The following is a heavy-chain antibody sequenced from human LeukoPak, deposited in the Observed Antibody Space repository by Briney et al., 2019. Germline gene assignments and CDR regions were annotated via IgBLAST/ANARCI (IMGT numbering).Heavy chain of an antibody. J-gene: IGHJ4*02. Sequence: GGSLRLSCAASGFTFRIYAMNWVRQAPGMGLEWVSYISTGSNTLYYAQSVKGRFIISRDDAKNSVYLQMDSLRADDTAVYYCARGAGSLDSWGQGTRVTVSS. D-gene: IGHD2-15*01. CDR3: ARGAGSLDS. CDR1: GFTFRIYA. CDR2: ISTGSNTL. V-gene: IGHV3-48*01.